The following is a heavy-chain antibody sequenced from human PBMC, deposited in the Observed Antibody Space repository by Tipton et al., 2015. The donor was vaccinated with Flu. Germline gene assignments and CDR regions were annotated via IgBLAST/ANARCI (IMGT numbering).Heavy chain of an antibody. CDR2: ILYSGIP. V-gene: IGHV4-59*12. J-gene: IGHJ4*02. Sequence: TLSLTCTVSGGSISSDYWSWIRQPPGKGLEWIGSILYSGIPKNNPSLKSRVTMSVDTSKNQFSLKLSSMTAADTAVYYCARGQGNSGWRYFDYWGQGTLVTVSS. D-gene: IGHD6-19*01. CDR1: GGSISSDY. CDR3: ARGQGNSGWRYFDY.